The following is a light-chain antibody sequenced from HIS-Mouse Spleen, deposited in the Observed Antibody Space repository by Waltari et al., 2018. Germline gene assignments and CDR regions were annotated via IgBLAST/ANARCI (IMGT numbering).Light chain of an antibody. V-gene: IGLV2-11*01. CDR1: SSDVGGYNY. CDR2: DVS. Sequence: QSALTQPRSVSGSPGQSVALSCPGTSSDVGGYNYVSCYQQHPGQAPKLMIYDVSKRPSGVPDRFSGSKSGNPASLTISGLQAEDEADYYCCSYAGSYTPWVFGGGTKLTVL. CDR3: CSYAGSYTPWV. J-gene: IGLJ3*02.